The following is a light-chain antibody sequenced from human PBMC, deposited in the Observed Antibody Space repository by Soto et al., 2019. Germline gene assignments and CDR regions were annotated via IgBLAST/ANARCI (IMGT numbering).Light chain of an antibody. CDR3: SSYTSSSTVV. Sequence: QSALTQPASVSGSPGQSITISCTGTSSDVGGYNYVSWYQQHPGKAPKLMIYDVSNRPSGVSNRFSGSKSGNTASLTISGLQAEDEADDYCSSYTSSSTVVFGGGIKRTVL. V-gene: IGLV2-14*01. J-gene: IGLJ2*01. CDR2: DVS. CDR1: SSDVGGYNY.